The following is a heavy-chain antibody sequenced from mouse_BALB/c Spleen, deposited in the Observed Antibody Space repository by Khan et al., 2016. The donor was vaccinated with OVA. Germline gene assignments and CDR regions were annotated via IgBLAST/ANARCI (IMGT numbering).Heavy chain of an antibody. CDR2: INPHIGET. V-gene: IGHV1-20*02. J-gene: IGHJ2*01. Sequence: VQLKQSGPELVKPGASVKISCKASGYSFTGYFMNWVMQSHGKSLEWIGRINPHIGETFYNQKFKGKATLTVDESSSTAHMVLRSLASEDSAVYYGTRIYRSDFDYWGQGTTLTVSS. CDR3: TRIYRSDFDY. D-gene: IGHD1-1*01. CDR1: GYSFTGYF.